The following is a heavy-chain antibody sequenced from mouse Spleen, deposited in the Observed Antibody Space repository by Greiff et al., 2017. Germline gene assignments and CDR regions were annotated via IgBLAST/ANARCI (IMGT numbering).Heavy chain of an antibody. CDR2: ISSGSSTI. CDR3: ARITTVVAPY. Sequence: EVKLVESGGGLVKPGGSLKLSCAASGFTFSDYGMHWVRQAPEKGLEWVAYISSGSSTIYYADTVKGRFTISRDNAKNTLFLQMTSLRSEDTAMYYCARITTVVAPYWGQGTLVTVSA. D-gene: IGHD1-1*01. V-gene: IGHV5-17*01. J-gene: IGHJ3*01. CDR1: GFTFSDYG.